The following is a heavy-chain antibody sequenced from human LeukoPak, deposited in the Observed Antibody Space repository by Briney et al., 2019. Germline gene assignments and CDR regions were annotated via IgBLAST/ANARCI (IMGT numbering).Heavy chain of an antibody. CDR1: GFTFRSYA. J-gene: IGHJ4*02. Sequence: GGSLRLSCAASGFTFRSYAMHWVRQGPGKGLEWVAVISYDASNKYYADSVKGRFTISRDNSKNTLFLQMNSLRAEDTAVYYCERSNYDSSGYSYYFDYWGQGTLVTVSS. V-gene: IGHV3-30*04. CDR2: ISYDASNK. D-gene: IGHD3-22*01. CDR3: ERSNYDSSGYSYYFDY.